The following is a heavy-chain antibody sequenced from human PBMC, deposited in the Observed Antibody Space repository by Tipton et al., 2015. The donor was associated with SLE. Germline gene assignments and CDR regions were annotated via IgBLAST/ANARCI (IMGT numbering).Heavy chain of an antibody. CDR1: GYSFRSYW. CDR3: ARQGQQQSFDI. V-gene: IGHV5-51*01. Sequence: QLVQSGAEVKKPGESLKISCKGSGYSFRSYWLGWVRQMPGKGPEWMGIINPGDYDTRYSPSLQGRVTFSADKSITTAYLQWSSLKASDTAMYYCARQGQQQSFDIWGQGTMVTVSS. D-gene: IGHD6-13*01. J-gene: IGHJ3*02. CDR2: INPGDYDT.